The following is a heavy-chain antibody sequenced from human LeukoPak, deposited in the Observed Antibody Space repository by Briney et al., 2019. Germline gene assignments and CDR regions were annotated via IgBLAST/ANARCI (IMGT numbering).Heavy chain of an antibody. CDR2: IWYDGSNR. CDR3: ARGGGSGNIPAPDY. CDR1: GFSFSSYA. V-gene: IGHV3-33*01. Sequence: PGGSLRLSCTASGFSFSSYAMHWVRQAPGKGLEGGAVIWYDGSNRYYADSVRGRFTISRDSSKNTVYLQMNSLRAEDTAVYYCARGGGSGNIPAPDYWGQGTLVPVSS. D-gene: IGHD1/OR15-1a*01. J-gene: IGHJ4*02.